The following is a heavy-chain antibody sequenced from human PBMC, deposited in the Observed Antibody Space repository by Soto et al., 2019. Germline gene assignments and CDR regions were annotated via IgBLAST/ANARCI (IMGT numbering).Heavy chain of an antibody. Sequence: ASVKVSCKASGYTFTGYFIHWLRHAPGQGLEWMGRINPNSGATNYARKFQDRVTMTRDTSINTAYMELSSLRSDDTAIYYCANIPPTPDWLDPWGQGTLVTVS. CDR3: ANIPPTPDWLDP. V-gene: IGHV1-2*06. CDR1: GYTFTGYF. D-gene: IGHD2-2*02. J-gene: IGHJ5*02. CDR2: INPNSGAT.